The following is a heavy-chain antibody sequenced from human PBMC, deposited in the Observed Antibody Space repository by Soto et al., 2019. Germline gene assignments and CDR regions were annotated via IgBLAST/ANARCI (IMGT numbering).Heavy chain of an antibody. V-gene: IGHV4-61*01. CDR2: IYHRETT. J-gene: IGHJ4*02. CDR3: ARYRDYGDYGYFDS. CDR1: GSSVSGGIYY. D-gene: IGHD4-17*01. Sequence: QVQLQESGPGLVKPSETLSLTCTVSGSSVSGGIYYWTWIRQPPGKGLEWIGYIYHRETTNYNASLRSRVTISVDTSKNQFSLRLTSVTAADTAVYYCARYRDYGDYGYFDSWGQGTLVTVSS.